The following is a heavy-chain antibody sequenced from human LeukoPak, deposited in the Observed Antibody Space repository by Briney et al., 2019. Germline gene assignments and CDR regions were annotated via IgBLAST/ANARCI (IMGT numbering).Heavy chain of an antibody. CDR2: IHGDGSST. J-gene: IGHJ4*02. CDR3: ARTSEGGYFDY. CDR1: GFTFSSYA. V-gene: IGHV3-74*01. Sequence: GGSLRLSCAASGFTFSSYAMSWVRQAPGKGLVWVSRIHGDGSSTTYADSVKGRFTISRDNAKNTLYLQMNSLRAEDTAVYYCARTSEGGYFDYWGQGTLVTVSS.